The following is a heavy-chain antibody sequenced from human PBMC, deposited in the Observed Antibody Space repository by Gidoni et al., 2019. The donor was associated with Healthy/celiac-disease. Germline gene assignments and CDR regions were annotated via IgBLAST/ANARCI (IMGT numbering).Heavy chain of an antibody. CDR1: GGSFSGYY. Sequence: QVQLQQWGAGLLKPSETLSLTCAVYGGSFSGYYWSWIRQPPGKGLEWIGEINHSGSTNYNPSLKSRVTISVDTSKNQFSLKLSSVTAADTAVYYCARGVRNCTNGVCYPKANWFDPWGQGTLVAVSS. D-gene: IGHD2-8*01. CDR3: ARGVRNCTNGVCYPKANWFDP. J-gene: IGHJ5*02. V-gene: IGHV4-34*01. CDR2: INHSGST.